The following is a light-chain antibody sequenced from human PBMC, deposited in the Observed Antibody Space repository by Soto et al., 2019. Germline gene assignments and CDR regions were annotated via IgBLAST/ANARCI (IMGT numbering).Light chain of an antibody. CDR2: AAS. V-gene: IGKV1-39*01. Sequence: DIEMTQSPSTLSGSEGDRVTITCRAGQSINTYLNWYQQKPGKAPKFLIHAASSLQSGVPSRFSGSGSGTDFTLNISSLQPEDSATYYCQQSYRAPLTFGPGNKVNI. CDR1: QSINTY. CDR3: QQSYRAPLT. J-gene: IGKJ3*01.